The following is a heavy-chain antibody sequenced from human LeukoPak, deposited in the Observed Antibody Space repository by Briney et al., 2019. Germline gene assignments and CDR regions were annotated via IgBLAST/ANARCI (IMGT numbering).Heavy chain of an antibody. CDR2: ISAYNGNT. D-gene: IGHD2-2*01. V-gene: IGHV1-18*01. J-gene: IGHJ4*02. CDR1: GYTFTSYG. CDR3: ARDNSQLGPSLDY. Sequence: ASVKVSCKASGYTFTSYGISWVRQAPGQGLEWMGWISAYNGNTNYAQKLQGRVTMTTDTSTSTAYVELRSLRSDDTAVYYCARDNSQLGPSLDYWGRGTLVTVSS.